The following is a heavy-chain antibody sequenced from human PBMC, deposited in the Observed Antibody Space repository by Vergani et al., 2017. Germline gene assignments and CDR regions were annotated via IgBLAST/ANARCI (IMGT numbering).Heavy chain of an antibody. Sequence: QVQLQESGPGLVKPSETLSLTCTVSGGSISSYYWSWIRLPPGKGLEWIGYIYYSGSTNYNPSLKSRVTISVDTSKNQFSLKLSSVTAADTAVYYCARHGFYWYFDLWGRGTLVTVSS. CDR2: IYYSGST. J-gene: IGHJ2*01. CDR3: ARHGFYWYFDL. V-gene: IGHV4-59*01. D-gene: IGHD2-2*03. CDR1: GGSISSYY.